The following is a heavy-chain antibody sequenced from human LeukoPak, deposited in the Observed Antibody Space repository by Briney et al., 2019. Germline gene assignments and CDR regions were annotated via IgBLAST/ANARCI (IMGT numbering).Heavy chain of an antibody. V-gene: IGHV3-66*01. CDR2: IYLDGRA. CDR1: GFAVSSKY. D-gene: IGHD5-24*01. J-gene: IGHJ4*02. CDR3: ARDAETSLAN. Sequence: PGGSLRLSCAASGFAVSSKYMSWVRQAPGKGLEWATVIYLDGRADYADSVKGRFTISSDNSKNTVYLQMNSLKDEDTAVYYCARDAETSLANWGQGTLVTVSP.